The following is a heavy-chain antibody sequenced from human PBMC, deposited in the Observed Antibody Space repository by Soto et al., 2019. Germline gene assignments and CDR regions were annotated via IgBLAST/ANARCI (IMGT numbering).Heavy chain of an antibody. V-gene: IGHV1-3*01. CDR1: GYTFTNYV. CDR3: ARKATEGATAGYYFDY. D-gene: IGHD1-26*01. CDR2: INAGNGNT. J-gene: IGHJ4*02. Sequence: ASVKVSCKASGYTFTNYVMHWVRQAPGQRLEWMGWINAGNGNTKYSQKFQGRVTMTRDTSASTAYMELSSLRSEDTAVYYCARKATEGATAGYYFDYWGQGTLVTVSS.